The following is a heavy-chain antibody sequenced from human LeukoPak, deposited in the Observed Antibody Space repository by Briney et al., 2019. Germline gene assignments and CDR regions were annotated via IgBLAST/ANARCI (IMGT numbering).Heavy chain of an antibody. CDR2: MNPNSGNT. CDR3: ARGYCSSTSCYAVDY. D-gene: IGHD2-2*01. CDR1: GYTFTSYD. Sequence: ASVKVSCKASGYTFTSYDINWVRQATGQGLEWMGWMNPNSGNTGYAQKFQGRVTMTRSTSISTAYMGLSSLRIDDTAVYYCARGYCSSTSCYAVDYWGQGTLVAVSS. V-gene: IGHV1-8*01. J-gene: IGHJ4*02.